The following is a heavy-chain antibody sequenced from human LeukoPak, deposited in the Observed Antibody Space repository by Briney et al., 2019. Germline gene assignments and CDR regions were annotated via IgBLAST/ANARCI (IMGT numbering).Heavy chain of an antibody. D-gene: IGHD4-23*01. CDR2: IYYSGST. V-gene: IGHV4-39*01. CDR3: ARMGENGGYTTTFDY. J-gene: IGHJ4*02. Sequence: PSETLFLTCTASGGSISSSSYYWGWIRQPPGKGLEWIGSIYYSGSTYYNPSLKSRVTISVDTSKNQFSLKLSSVTAADTAVYYCARMGENGGYTTTFDYWGQGTLVTVSS. CDR1: GGSISSSSYY.